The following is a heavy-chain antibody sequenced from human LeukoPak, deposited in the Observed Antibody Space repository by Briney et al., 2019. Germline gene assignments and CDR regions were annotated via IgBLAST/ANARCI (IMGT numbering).Heavy chain of an antibody. V-gene: IGHV4-31*03. D-gene: IGHD3-10*01. CDR1: GGSISSGGYY. CDR3: ARDYYGSGSYYLYQYYYGMTS. CDR2: IYYSGST. Sequence: SETLSLTCTVSGGSISSGGYYWSWIRQHPGKGLEWIGYIYYSGSTYYNPSLKSRVTISVDTSKNQFSLKLSSVTAADTAVYYCARDYYGSGSYYLYQYYYGMTSGAKGPRSPSP. J-gene: IGHJ6*02.